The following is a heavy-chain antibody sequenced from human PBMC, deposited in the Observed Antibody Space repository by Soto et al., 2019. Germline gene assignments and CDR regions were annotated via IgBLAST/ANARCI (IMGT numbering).Heavy chain of an antibody. CDR3: ARDDTYYYDSSGSGRPTD. V-gene: IGHV3-30-3*01. CDR2: ISYDGSNK. J-gene: IGHJ4*02. D-gene: IGHD3-22*01. CDR1: GFTFSSYA. Sequence: GGSLRLSCAASGFTFSSYAMHWVRQAPGKGLEWVAVISYDGSNKYYADSVKGRFTISRDNSKNTLYLQMNSLRAEDTAVYYCARDDTYYYDSSGSGRPTDWGQGTLVTVSS.